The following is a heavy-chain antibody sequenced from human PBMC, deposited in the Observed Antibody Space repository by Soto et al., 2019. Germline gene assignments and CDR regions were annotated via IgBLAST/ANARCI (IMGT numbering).Heavy chain of an antibody. V-gene: IGHV3-15*01. Sequence: EVQLVESGGGLVKPGGSLRLSCAASGFTFSNAWMSWVRQAPGKGLEWVSRIKSKTDGGTTDYAAPVKGRFTISRDDSKNMLYLQMNSLKTEDTAVYYCTTVLHHVNSSSWYWFDPWGQGTLVTVSS. J-gene: IGHJ5*02. D-gene: IGHD6-13*01. CDR3: TTVLHHVNSSSWYWFDP. CDR1: GFTFSNAW. CDR2: IKSKTDGGTT.